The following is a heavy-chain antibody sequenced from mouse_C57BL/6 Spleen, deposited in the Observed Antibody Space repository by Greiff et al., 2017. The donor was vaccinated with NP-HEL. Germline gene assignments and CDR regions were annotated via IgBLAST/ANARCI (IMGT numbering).Heavy chain of an antibody. V-gene: IGHV1-80*01. CDR3: ARSSYDYDEGYWYFDV. Sequence: VQLQQSGAELVKPGASVKISCKASGYAFSSYWMNWVKQRPRKGLEWIGQIYPGDGDTNYNGKFKGKARLTADKSSSTAYMQLSSLTSEDSAVYFCARSSYDYDEGYWYFDVWGTGATVTVSS. CDR1: GYAFSSYW. CDR2: IYPGDGDT. D-gene: IGHD2-4*01. J-gene: IGHJ1*03.